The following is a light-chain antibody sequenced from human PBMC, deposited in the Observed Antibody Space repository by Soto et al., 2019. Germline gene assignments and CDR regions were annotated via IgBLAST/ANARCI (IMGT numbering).Light chain of an antibody. J-gene: IGKJ2*01. V-gene: IGKV3-20*01. CDR3: QQYDSSYT. CDR1: QTIANNF. CDR2: GAY. Sequence: EIGLTQSPGTVSSSPGERVTLSCRASQTIANNFLAWYQHRPGQAPRVVVYGAYSRATGIPDRFSGSGSGTEFTLTISRLEPEDFAVYYCQQYDSSYTFGQGTKLE.